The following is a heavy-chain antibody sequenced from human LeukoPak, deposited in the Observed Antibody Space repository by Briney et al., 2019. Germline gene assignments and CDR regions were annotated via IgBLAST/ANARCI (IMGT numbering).Heavy chain of an antibody. CDR3: ARRGMYSSSWTCFDS. D-gene: IGHD6-13*01. J-gene: IGHJ4*02. Sequence: PGGSLRLSCAASGFTFGSQWMSWVRQAPGKGLEWVANIKQDGSEKYYVDSVKGRFTISRDNAKNSLYLQMNSLRAEDTAVYYCARRGMYSSSWTCFDSWGQGTLVTVSS. CDR2: IKQDGSEK. V-gene: IGHV3-7*01. CDR1: GFTFGSQW.